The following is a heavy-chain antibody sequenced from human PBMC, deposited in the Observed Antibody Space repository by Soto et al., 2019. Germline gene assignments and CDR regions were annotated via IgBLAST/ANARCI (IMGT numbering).Heavy chain of an antibody. D-gene: IGHD2-21*02. Sequence: SVKVSCKASGFTFTSSAVQWVRRARGQRLEWIGWIVVGSGNTNYAQKFQERVTITRDMSTSTAYMELSSLRSEDTAVYYCAADCGGDSKRDYYYGMDVWGQGTTVTVSS. V-gene: IGHV1-58*01. CDR2: IVVGSGNT. CDR3: AADCGGDSKRDYYYGMDV. J-gene: IGHJ6*02. CDR1: GFTFTSSA.